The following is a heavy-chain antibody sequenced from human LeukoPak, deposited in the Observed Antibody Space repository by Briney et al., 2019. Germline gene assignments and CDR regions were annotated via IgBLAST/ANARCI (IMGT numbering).Heavy chain of an antibody. J-gene: IGHJ6*03. Sequence: SVKVSCKASGGTFSSYAISWVRLAPGQGLEWMGRIIPIFGTANYAQKFQGRVTITTDESTSTAYMELSSLRSEDTAVYYCARDPLPQYTDYYYMDVWGKGTTVTVSS. CDR3: ARDPLPQYTDYYYMDV. CDR1: GGTFSSYA. CDR2: IIPIFGTA. V-gene: IGHV1-69*05. D-gene: IGHD5-18*01.